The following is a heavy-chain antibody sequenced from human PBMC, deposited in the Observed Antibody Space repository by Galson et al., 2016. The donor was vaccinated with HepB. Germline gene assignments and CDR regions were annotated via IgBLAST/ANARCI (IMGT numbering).Heavy chain of an antibody. D-gene: IGHD4-17*01. Sequence: SLRLSCAASGFIFNTHWMHWVRQAPGKGLVWVSRINGDGSSTNYADSVKGRFTISRDNSKNTLYLQMNSLRAEDTAVYYCARANDYGDYENDYWGQGTLVTVSS. CDR3: ARANDYGDYENDY. CDR2: INGDGSST. CDR1: GFIFNTHW. V-gene: IGHV3-74*01. J-gene: IGHJ4*02.